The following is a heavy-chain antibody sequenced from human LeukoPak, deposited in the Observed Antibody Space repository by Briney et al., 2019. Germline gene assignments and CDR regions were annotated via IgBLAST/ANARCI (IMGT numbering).Heavy chain of an antibody. CDR1: GFTFSTYA. D-gene: IGHD3-22*01. CDR3: AKDRRSWNYYDSSGYYLDY. V-gene: IGHV3-23*01. J-gene: IGHJ4*02. Sequence: GGSLRLSCAASGFTFSTYAMSWVRQAPGKGLEWVSGISGSGGNTYYADSVKGRFTISRDNSKNTLFLQMNSLRAEDTAVYYCAKDRRSWNYYDSSGYYLDYWGQGTLVTVSS. CDR2: ISGSGGNT.